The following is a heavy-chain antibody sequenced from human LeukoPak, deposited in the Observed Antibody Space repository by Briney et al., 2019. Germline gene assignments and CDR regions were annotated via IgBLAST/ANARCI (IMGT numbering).Heavy chain of an antibody. J-gene: IGHJ5*02. CDR2: IYTSGST. D-gene: IGHD4-17*01. CDR3: ARSTTVTTTTWFDP. Sequence: SETLSLTCTVSGGSISSYYWSWIRQPAGKGLEWIGRIYTSGSTNYNPSLKSRVTMSVDTSKNQFSLKLSSVTAADTAVYYCARSTTVTTTTWFDPWGQGTLVTVSS. CDR1: GGSISSYY. V-gene: IGHV4-4*07.